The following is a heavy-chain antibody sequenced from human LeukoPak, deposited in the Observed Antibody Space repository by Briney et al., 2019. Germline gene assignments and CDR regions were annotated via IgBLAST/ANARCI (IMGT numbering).Heavy chain of an antibody. V-gene: IGHV6-1*01. D-gene: IGHD1-1*01. CDR3: TRARPKYNWNDLYYCYYMDV. CDR2: TYYRSKLYN. Sequence: SQTLSLTCAISGDSVSSNSAAWNWIRQSPSRGLEWLGRTYYRSKLYNDYAVSMKSRITINPDTSKNQFSLQLNSVTPEDTPVYYCTRARPKYNWNDLYYCYYMDVWGKGTTVTVSS. J-gene: IGHJ6*03. CDR1: GDSVSSNSAA.